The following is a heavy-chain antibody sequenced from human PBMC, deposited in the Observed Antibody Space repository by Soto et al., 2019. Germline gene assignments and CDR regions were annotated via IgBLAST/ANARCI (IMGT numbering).Heavy chain of an antibody. CDR2: IFSNDEK. J-gene: IGHJ4*02. CDR1: GFSLSNARMG. CDR3: ARMSLDYYDSSGHDY. D-gene: IGHD3-22*01. Sequence: QVTLKESGPVLVKPTETLTLTCTVSGFSLSNARMGVSWIRQPPGKALEWLAHIFSNDEKSYSTSLKSRLTIXXDXSXSQVVLTMTNMDPVDTATYYCARMSLDYYDSSGHDYWGQGTLVTVSS. V-gene: IGHV2-26*01.